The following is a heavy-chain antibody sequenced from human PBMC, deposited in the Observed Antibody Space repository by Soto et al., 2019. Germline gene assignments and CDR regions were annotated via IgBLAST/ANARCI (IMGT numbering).Heavy chain of an antibody. CDR1: GFTFSSYA. V-gene: IGHV3-23*01. Sequence: GGSLRLSCAASGFTFSSYAMSWVRQAPGKGLEWVSAISGSGGSTYYADSVKGRFTISRDNSKNTLYLQMNSLRAEDTAVYYCAKDRGGWFGELYFDYWGQGTLVTVSS. CDR3: AKDRGGWFGELYFDY. J-gene: IGHJ4*02. CDR2: ISGSGGST. D-gene: IGHD3-10*01.